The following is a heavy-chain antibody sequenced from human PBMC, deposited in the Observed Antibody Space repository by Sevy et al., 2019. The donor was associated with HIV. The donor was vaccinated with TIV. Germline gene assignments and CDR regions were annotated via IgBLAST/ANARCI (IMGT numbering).Heavy chain of an antibody. CDR1: GFTFTYAW. J-gene: IGHJ6*02. V-gene: IGHV3-15*01. Sequence: GGSLRLSCAASGFTFTYAWMSWVRQAPGKGLEWVGRIKSKADGGTTDYAAPVKGRFTISRDDSKNTLYLQMNSLKTDDTAVYYCTTDPIIVLLVTDGMDVWGQGITVTVSS. CDR3: TTDPIIVLLVTDGMDV. D-gene: IGHD2-8*02. CDR2: IKSKADGGTT.